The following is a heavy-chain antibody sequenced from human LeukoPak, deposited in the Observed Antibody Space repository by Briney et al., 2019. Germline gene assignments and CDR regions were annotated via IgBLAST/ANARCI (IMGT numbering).Heavy chain of an antibody. Sequence: ASVKVSCKASGGTFSTYAISWVRQAPGQGLEWMGGIIPIFGTTNYAQKFQGRVTITADESTSTAYMELSSLRSEDTAVYYCARGWQLGGDLGDAFDIWGQGTMVTVSS. D-gene: IGHD2-21*01. CDR3: ARGWQLGGDLGDAFDI. J-gene: IGHJ3*02. CDR2: IIPIFGTT. CDR1: GGTFSTYA. V-gene: IGHV1-69*13.